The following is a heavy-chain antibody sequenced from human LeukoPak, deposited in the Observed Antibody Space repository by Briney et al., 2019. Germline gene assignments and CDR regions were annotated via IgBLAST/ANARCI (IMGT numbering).Heavy chain of an antibody. Sequence: GGSLRLSCAASGFTFSSYWMSWVRQAPGKGLEWVANIQQDGSEKYYVDSVKGRFTISRDNAKDSLYLQMNSLRAEDTAVYYCAREVEEWFEEPSFDYWGQGTLVTVSS. J-gene: IGHJ4*02. CDR2: IQQDGSEK. D-gene: IGHD3-10*01. CDR1: GFTFSSYW. CDR3: AREVEEWFEEPSFDY. V-gene: IGHV3-7*03.